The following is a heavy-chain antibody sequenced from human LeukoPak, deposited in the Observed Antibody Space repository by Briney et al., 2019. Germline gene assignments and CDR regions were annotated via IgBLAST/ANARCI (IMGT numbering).Heavy chain of an antibody. Sequence: RGSRRLSCVQSGFSLTDNYMSWISHGAGEGREWDSYIITIGSTIYYADSVKGRFTISRDNAKNSLYLQMNSLRAEDTAVYYCARGPYSSSWYTFDYWGQGTLVTVSS. J-gene: IGHJ4*02. D-gene: IGHD6-13*01. CDR2: IITIGSTI. V-gene: IGHV3-11*01. CDR1: GFSLTDNY. CDR3: ARGPYSSSWYTFDY.